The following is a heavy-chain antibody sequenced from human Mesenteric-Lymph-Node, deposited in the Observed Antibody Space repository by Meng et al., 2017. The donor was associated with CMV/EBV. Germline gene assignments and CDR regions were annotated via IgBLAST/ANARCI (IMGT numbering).Heavy chain of an antibody. D-gene: IGHD5-12*01. CDR1: GGSVSSGSYY. Sequence: VSGGSVSSGSYYWRWLRQPPGKGLEWIGYMYYSGSTNYNPSLKSRVTISVDTSKNQFSLKLSSVTAADTAVYYCARDGGYVSGRFDPWGQGTLVTVSS. CDR2: MYYSGST. J-gene: IGHJ5*02. CDR3: ARDGGYVSGRFDP. V-gene: IGHV4-61*01.